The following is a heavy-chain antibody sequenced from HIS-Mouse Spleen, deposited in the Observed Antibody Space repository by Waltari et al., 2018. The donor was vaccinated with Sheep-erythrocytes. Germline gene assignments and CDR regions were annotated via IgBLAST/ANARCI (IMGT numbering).Heavy chain of an antibody. V-gene: IGHV3-30-3*01. CDR1: GFTLSSYA. D-gene: IGHD6-13*01. CDR2: HSHDGSNK. J-gene: IGHJ1*01. Sequence: QVQLVESGGGVVQPGRSLRLSCAVSGFTLSSYAMPWVRQAPGKGLEWVAVHSHDGSNKYYALSVKRRFTIYRDNSKNTLYLKMNSLRAEDTAVYYCARGAYSSSWYPFQHWGQGTLVTVSS. CDR3: ARGAYSSSWYPFQH.